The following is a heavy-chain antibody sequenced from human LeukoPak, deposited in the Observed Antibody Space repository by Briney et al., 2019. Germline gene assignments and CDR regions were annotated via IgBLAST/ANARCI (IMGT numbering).Heavy chain of an antibody. Sequence: SETLSLTCTVSGGSISGYYWSWLRQPPGKELEYIGNSYNTGSTNYNPSLRSRVTISVDTSKNQFSLKLTSVTAADTAGYYCARRIPRSAYLDYWGQGTLVTVSS. V-gene: IGHV4-59*01. CDR3: ARRIPRSAYLDY. D-gene: IGHD2-15*01. CDR1: GGSISGYY. J-gene: IGHJ4*02. CDR2: SYNTGST.